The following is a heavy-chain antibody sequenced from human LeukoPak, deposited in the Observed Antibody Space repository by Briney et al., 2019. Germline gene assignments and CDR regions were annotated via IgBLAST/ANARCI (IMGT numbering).Heavy chain of an antibody. CDR2: INPSGGST. CDR3: ARDLLTSSGWYNDWFDP. D-gene: IGHD6-19*01. CDR1: GYTFTSYY. J-gene: IGHJ5*02. Sequence: ASVKVPCKASGYTFTSYYMHWVRQAPGQGLEWMGIINPSGGSTSYAQKFQGRVTMTRDTSTSTVYMELSSLRSEDTAVYYCARDLLTSSGWYNDWFDPWGQGTLVTVSS. V-gene: IGHV1-46*01.